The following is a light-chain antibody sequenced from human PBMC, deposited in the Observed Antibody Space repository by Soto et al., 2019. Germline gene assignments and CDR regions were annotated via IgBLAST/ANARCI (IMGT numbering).Light chain of an antibody. V-gene: IGKV3-15*01. CDR1: QSVSSN. CDR2: GAS. J-gene: IGKJ4*01. Sequence: ETVMTQSPATLSVSPGERATLSCRASQSVSSNLAWYQQKPGQAPRLLISGASTRATGLPARFSGSGSGTEFTLTISSLQSEDCAIYYCQQYHTWPITFGGGTKVDI. CDR3: QQYHTWPIT.